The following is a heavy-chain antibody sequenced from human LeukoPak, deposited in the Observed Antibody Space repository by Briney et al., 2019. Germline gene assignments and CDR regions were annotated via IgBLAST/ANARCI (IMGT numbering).Heavy chain of an antibody. V-gene: IGHV3-7*01. D-gene: IGHD1-7*01. CDR3: ARENNWNSPYYFDY. CDR2: IKQDGTGK. CDR1: GFTFSNYW. J-gene: IGHJ4*02. Sequence: GGSLRLSCAASGFTFSNYWMSWVRQAPGKGLEWVANIKQDGTGKNYVDSVKGRFTISRDNAKHSLYLLMNSLIDEDTAVYYCARENNWNSPYYFDYWGQGTLVTVSS.